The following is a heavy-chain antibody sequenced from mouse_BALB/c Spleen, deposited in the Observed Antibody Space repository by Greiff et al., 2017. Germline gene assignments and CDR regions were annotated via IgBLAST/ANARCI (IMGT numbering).Heavy chain of an antibody. CDR1: GFPFSSYT. D-gene: IGHD2-14*01. CDR2: ISSGGSYT. CDR3: TREWYEGY. V-gene: IGHV5-6-4*01. J-gene: IGHJ2*01. Sequence: EVPVVESGGGLVKPGGSLKLSCAASGFPFSSYTMSWVRPTPAQRLEWVATISSGGSYTYYPDSVQGRFTISRDNAKNTLYLQMSSLKSEDTAMYYWTREWYEGYWGQGTTLTVAS.